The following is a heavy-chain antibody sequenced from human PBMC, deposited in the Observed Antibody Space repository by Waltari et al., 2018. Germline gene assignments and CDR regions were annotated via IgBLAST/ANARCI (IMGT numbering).Heavy chain of an antibody. CDR2: IYYSGST. Sequence: QVQLQEAGTGLVKPSETLSLTCPVAGGSISSYYWGWIRQPPGKGLEWIGYIYYSGSTNYNPSLKSRVTISVDTSKNQFSLKLSSVTAADTAVYYCARGVQLRGHTNWFDPWGQGTLVTVSS. CDR1: GGSISSYY. V-gene: IGHV4-59*01. CDR3: ARGVQLRGHTNWFDP. J-gene: IGHJ5*02. D-gene: IGHD2-2*01.